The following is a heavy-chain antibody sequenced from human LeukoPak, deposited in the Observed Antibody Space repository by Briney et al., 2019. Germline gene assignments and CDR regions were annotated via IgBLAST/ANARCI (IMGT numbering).Heavy chain of an antibody. CDR3: AKADCSSTSCDEFFYYYYYMDV. CDR2: IRYDGSNK. D-gene: IGHD2-2*01. CDR1: GFTFSSYG. Sequence: GGSLRLSCAASGFTFSSYGMHWVRQAPGKGLEWVAFIRYDGSNKYYADSAKGRFTISRDNSKNTLYLQMNSLRAEDTAVYYCAKADCSSTSCDEFFYYYYYMDVWGKGTTVTISS. V-gene: IGHV3-30*02. J-gene: IGHJ6*03.